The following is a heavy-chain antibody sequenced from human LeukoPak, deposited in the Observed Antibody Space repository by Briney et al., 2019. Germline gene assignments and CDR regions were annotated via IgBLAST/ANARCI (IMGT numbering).Heavy chain of an antibody. V-gene: IGHV4-59*01. Sequence: PSETPSLTCSVSGGSISGYFWSWIRQPPGKGLEWIGYIYSSGNTNYNSSLKSRLTISIDTSKKQFSLRLNSVTAADTAVYYCARFQSNAIGYMDVWGKGTTVTVSS. CDR1: GGSISGYF. D-gene: IGHD2-21*01. CDR3: ARFQSNAIGYMDV. CDR2: IYSSGNT. J-gene: IGHJ6*03.